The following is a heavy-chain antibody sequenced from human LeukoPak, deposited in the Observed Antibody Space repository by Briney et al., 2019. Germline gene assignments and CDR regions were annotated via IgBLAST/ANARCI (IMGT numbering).Heavy chain of an antibody. D-gene: IGHD5-18*01. CDR1: GYTFTSYG. CDR2: ISAYNGNT. J-gene: IGHJ5*02. V-gene: IGHV1-18*01. CDR3: VRVLKRGYSYGP. Sequence: ASVKVSCKASGYTFTSYGISWVRQAPGQGLEWMGWISAYNGNTNYAQKLQGRVTMTTDTSTSTAYMELRSLRSDDTAVYYCVRVLKRGYSYGPWGQGTLVTVSS.